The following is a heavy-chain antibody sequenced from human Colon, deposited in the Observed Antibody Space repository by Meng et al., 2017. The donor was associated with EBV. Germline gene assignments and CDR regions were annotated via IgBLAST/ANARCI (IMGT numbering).Heavy chain of an antibody. CDR1: GWSFRDYY. CDR3: ARRGHSGNVSP. D-gene: IGHD3-10*01. CDR2: IDHRGNT. J-gene: IGHJ5*02. Sequence: VPRRQWGEGLLKPSEALSHSFSVYGWSFRDYYGPWSRQPPGKVLEWIGEIDHRGNTKYNPSLKSRVTISLDTAKKQFSLKVSSVTAADSAVYYCARRGHSGNVSPWSQGALVTVSS. V-gene: IGHV4-34*01.